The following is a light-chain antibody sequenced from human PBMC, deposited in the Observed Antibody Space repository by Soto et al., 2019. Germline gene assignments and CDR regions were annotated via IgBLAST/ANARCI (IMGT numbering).Light chain of an antibody. V-gene: IGKV1-39*01. Sequence: DIQMTQSPSSLCASVRDRVTITCRSRQNSNSYLNWYQQKPGKAPKLLIYAASSLQSGVPSRFSGSGSGTDFTLTVSSLQPEDFATYYCHQSYDIPAFGQGARLEL. CDR1: QNSNSY. CDR3: HQSYDIPA. CDR2: AAS. J-gene: IGKJ5*01.